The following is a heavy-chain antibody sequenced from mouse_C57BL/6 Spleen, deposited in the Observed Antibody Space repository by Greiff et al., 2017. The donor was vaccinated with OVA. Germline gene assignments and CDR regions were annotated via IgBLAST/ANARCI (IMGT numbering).Heavy chain of an antibody. CDR2: ISYDGSN. D-gene: IGHD2-10*01. J-gene: IGHJ2*01. Sequence: EVQLQESGPGLVKPSQSLSLTCSVTGYSITSGYYWNWIRQLPGNKLEWMGYISYDGSNNYNPSLKNRISITRDTSKNQFFLKLNSVTTEDTATDYCARERGLLYYFDYWGQGTTLTVSS. CDR3: ARERGLLYYFDY. V-gene: IGHV3-6*01. CDR1: GYSITSGYY.